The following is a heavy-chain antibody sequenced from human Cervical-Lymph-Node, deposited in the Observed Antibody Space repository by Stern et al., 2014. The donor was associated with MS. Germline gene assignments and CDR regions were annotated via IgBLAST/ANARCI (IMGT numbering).Heavy chain of an antibody. D-gene: IGHD5-12*01. V-gene: IGHV3-30*04. CDR1: GFTFSSYA. Sequence: VHLVESGGGVVQPGRSLRLSCAASGFTFSSYAMHWVRQAPGKGLEWVAVISYDGSNKYYADSVKGRFTISRDNSKNTLYLQMNSLRAEDTAVYYCARARSGYDLVDYWGQGTLVTVSS. J-gene: IGHJ4*02. CDR3: ARARSGYDLVDY. CDR2: ISYDGSNK.